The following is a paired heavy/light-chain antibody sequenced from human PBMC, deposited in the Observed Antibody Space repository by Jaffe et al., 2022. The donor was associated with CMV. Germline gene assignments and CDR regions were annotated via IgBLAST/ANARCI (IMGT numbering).Heavy chain of an antibody. Sequence: QVQLVQSGAEVKKPGASVKVSCKASGYTFTSYDINWVRQATGQGLEWMGWMNPNSGNTGYAQKFQGRVTMTRNTSISTAYMELSSLRSEDTAVYYCARGGFNQDSAGRNYYYYYGMDVWGQGTTVTVSS. V-gene: IGHV1-8*01. CDR2: MNPNSGNT. D-gene: IGHD2-15*01. CDR1: GYTFTSYD. CDR3: ARGGFNQDSAGRNYYYYYGMDV. J-gene: IGHJ6*02.
Light chain of an antibody. CDR3: QAWDSSTEGV. J-gene: IGLJ1*01. V-gene: IGLV3-1*01. CDR1: KLGDKY. CDR2: QDS. Sequence: SYELTQPPSVSVSPGQTASITCSGDKLGDKYACWYQQKPGQSPVLVIYQDSKRPSGIPERFSGSNSGNTATLTISGTQAMDEADYYCQAWDSSTEGVFGTGTKVTVL.